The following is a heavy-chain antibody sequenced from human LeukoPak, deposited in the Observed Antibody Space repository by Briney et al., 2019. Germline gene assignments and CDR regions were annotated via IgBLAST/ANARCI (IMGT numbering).Heavy chain of an antibody. Sequence: PGGSLRLSCAASGFTFSSYGMSWVRQAPGKGLEWVSGISGSGGSTYYADSVKGRFTISRDNAKNSLYLQMNSLRAEDTAVYYCARQLAIAAAGTDYWGQGTLVTVSS. J-gene: IGHJ4*02. D-gene: IGHD6-13*01. CDR2: ISGSGGST. V-gene: IGHV3-23*01. CDR1: GFTFSSYG. CDR3: ARQLAIAAAGTDY.